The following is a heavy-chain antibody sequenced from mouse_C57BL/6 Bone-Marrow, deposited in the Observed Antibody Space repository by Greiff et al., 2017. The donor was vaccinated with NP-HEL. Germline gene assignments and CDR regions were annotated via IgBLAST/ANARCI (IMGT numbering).Heavy chain of an antibody. J-gene: IGHJ1*03. CDR2: ISNLAYSI. D-gene: IGHD4-1*01. Sequence: EVKLQESGGGLVQPGGSLKLSCAASGFTFCDYGMAWVRQAPRKGPEWVAFISNLAYSIYYADTVTGRFTISRENAKNTLYLEMSSLRSEDTAMYYCARGGTGTGYFDVWGTGTTVTVSS. CDR1: GFTFCDYG. CDR3: ARGGTGTGYFDV. V-gene: IGHV5-15*01.